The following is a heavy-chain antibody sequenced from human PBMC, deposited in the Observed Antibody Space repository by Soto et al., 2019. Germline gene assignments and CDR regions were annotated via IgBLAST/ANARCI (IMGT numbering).Heavy chain of an antibody. J-gene: IGHJ6*01. V-gene: IGHV3-33*01. D-gene: IGHD2-2*01. Sequence: GGSLRLSCAASGFTFSSYGMHWVRQAPGKGLEWVAVIWYDGSNKYYADSVKGRFTISRDNSKNTLYLQMNSLRAEDTAVYYCARGGIEEDIVVVPAAHLWYYGMDVWGQGTTVNVSS. CDR2: IWYDGSNK. CDR3: ARGGIEEDIVVVPAAHLWYYGMDV. CDR1: GFTFSSYG.